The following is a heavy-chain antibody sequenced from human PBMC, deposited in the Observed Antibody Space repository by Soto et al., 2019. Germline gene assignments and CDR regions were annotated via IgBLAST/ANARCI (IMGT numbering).Heavy chain of an antibody. CDR3: AKQLLLIAARPDYYDY. CDR1: GFTFSSYS. CDR2: ISGSGGGT. V-gene: IGHV3-23*01. Sequence: GGSLRLSCAASGFTFSSYSMSWVRQTPGKGLEWVSAISGSGGGTYYADSVKGRFTISRDSSKNTLYLQMNSLRAEDTAVYYCAKQLLLIAARPDYYDYWGQGTLVTVSS. D-gene: IGHD6-6*01. J-gene: IGHJ4*02.